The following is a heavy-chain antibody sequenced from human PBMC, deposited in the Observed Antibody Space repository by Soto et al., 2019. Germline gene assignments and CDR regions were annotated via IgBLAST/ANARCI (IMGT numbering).Heavy chain of an antibody. CDR2: ISGSGGST. J-gene: IGHJ4*02. D-gene: IGHD3-3*01. CDR1: GFTFSSYA. Sequence: EVQLLESGGGLVQPGGSLRLSCAASGFTFSSYAMSWVRQAPGKGLGWVSAISGSGGSTYYADSVKGRFTISRDNSKNTLYLQMNSLRAEDTAVYYCAKDPTYYDFWSGYDWGQGTLVTVSS. CDR3: AKDPTYYDFWSGYD. V-gene: IGHV3-23*01.